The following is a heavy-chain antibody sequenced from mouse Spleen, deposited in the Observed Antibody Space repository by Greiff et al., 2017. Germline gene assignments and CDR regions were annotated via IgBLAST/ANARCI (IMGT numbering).Heavy chain of an antibody. Sequence: QVQLQQPGAELVKPGASVKLSCKASGYTFTSYWMHWVKQRPGQGLEWIGMIHPNSGSTNYNEKFKSKATLTVDKSSSTAYMQLSSLTSEDSAVYYCAREGIYYDYDEYFDYWGQGTTLTVSS. J-gene: IGHJ2*01. CDR2: IHPNSGST. V-gene: IGHV1-64*01. D-gene: IGHD2-4*01. CDR3: AREGIYYDYDEYFDY. CDR1: GYTFTSYW.